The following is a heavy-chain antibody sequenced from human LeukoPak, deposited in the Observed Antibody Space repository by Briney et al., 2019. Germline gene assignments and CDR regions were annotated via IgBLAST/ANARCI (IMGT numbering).Heavy chain of an antibody. V-gene: IGHV3-15*01. CDR2: IKSKTDGGTT. Sequence: GGSLRLSCAASGFTFSNAWMSWVRQAPGKGLEWVGRIKSKTDGGTTDYAAPVKGRFTISRDDSKNTLYLQMNSVKTEDTAVYYCTTDFLAGWIVWGYYFDYWGQGTLVTVSS. J-gene: IGHJ4*02. CDR3: TTDFLAGWIVWGYYFDY. CDR1: GFTFSNAW. D-gene: IGHD6-19*01.